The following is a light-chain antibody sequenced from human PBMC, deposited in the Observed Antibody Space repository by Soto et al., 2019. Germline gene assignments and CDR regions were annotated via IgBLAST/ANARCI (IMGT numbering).Light chain of an antibody. CDR2: AAS. J-gene: IGKJ1*01. CDR3: QQYYSDPPT. CDR1: QGISSY. Sequence: AIRLTQAPSSLSASTGDRVTLTCRASQGISSYLAWYQQKPGKAPKLLIYAASTLQRGVPSRFSGSGAGTDFTLTISCLQSEDFATYYCQQYYSDPPTFGQGTKVDIK. V-gene: IGKV1-8*01.